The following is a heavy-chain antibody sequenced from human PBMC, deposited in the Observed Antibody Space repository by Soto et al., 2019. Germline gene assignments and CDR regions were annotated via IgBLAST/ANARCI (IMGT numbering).Heavy chain of an antibody. CDR3: AKDSGLELRGGLDY. CDR1: GFTFDDYA. V-gene: IGHV3-9*01. Sequence: GGSLRLSCAASGFTFDDYAIHWVRQAPGKGLEWVSGISWNSGTIGYADSVKGRFTISRDNAKNSLYLQMNSLRAEDTALYYCAKDSGLELRGGLDYCGQGTLVPVSS. D-gene: IGHD1-7*01. J-gene: IGHJ4*02. CDR2: ISWNSGTI.